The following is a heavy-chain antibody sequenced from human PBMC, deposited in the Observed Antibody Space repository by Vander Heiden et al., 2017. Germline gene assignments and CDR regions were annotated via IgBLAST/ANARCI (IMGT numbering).Heavy chain of an antibody. Sequence: QLQESGPGLVKPSETLSLTCIVSGGSISNKHYYWGWIRQPPGKGLEWIGNIYYSENTYYNPSLKSRVTMSVDTSKNHFSLNLSSVTAADTAVYYCARSSVWFGDLSTLDPWGQGTLVTVSS. D-gene: IGHD3-10*01. J-gene: IGHJ5*02. CDR1: GGSISNKHYY. CDR2: IYYSENT. V-gene: IGHV4-39*02. CDR3: ARSSVWFGDLSTLDP.